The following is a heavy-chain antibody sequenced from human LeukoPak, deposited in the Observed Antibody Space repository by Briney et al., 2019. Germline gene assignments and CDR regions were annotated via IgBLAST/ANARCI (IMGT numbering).Heavy chain of an antibody. CDR3: AKGLHGVSFSFDY. CDR1: GFTFRDYS. Sequence: GGSLRLSCAASGFTFRDYSMHWVRQTPGKGLEWVSLINGDGLTAHYGDSVRGRFTISRNNSKNSLYLQMNGLRTEDTALYYCAKGLHGVSFSFDYWGRGTLVTVSS. D-gene: IGHD5-24*01. V-gene: IGHV3-43*02. J-gene: IGHJ4*02. CDR2: INGDGLTA.